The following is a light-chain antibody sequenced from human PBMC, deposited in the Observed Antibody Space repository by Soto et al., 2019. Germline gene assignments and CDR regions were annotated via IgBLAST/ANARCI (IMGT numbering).Light chain of an antibody. CDR2: DNY. J-gene: IGLJ2*01. Sequence: QAVVTQPPSVSAAPGQKVTISCSGSSSNIGDNFVSWYQHLPGTAPKLLIYDNYKRPSGIPDRFSGSKAGTSATLGITGLQTGDEGDYYCGTWDTSLNGYVIFGGGTKLTVL. V-gene: IGLV1-51*01. CDR1: SSNIGDNF. CDR3: GTWDTSLNGYVI.